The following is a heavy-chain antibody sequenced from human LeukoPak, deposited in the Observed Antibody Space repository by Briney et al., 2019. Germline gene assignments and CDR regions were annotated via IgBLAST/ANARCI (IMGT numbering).Heavy chain of an antibody. V-gene: IGHV3-11*01. CDR3: ARDQYLDY. CDR2: ISRGGSSI. J-gene: IGHJ4*02. Sequence: GGSLRLSCAASGFSFSDYYMGWIRQAPGKGLEWVSSISRGGSSIYYADSVKGRFTISRDNAKNSLDLQMNSLRAEDTAVYYCARDQYLDYWGQGTLVTVSS. CDR1: GFSFSDYY.